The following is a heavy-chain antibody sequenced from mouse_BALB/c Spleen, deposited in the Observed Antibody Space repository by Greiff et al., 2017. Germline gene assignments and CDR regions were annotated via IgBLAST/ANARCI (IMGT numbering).Heavy chain of an antibody. CDR2: TSSGGST. V-gene: IGHV5-6-5*01. CDR1: GFTFSSYA. J-gene: IGHJ2*01. CDR3: ARGSLLRTDY. Sequence: EVKLVESGGGLVKPGGSLKLSCAASGFTFSSYAMSWVRQTPEKRLEWVASTSSGGSTYYPDSVKGRFTISRDNARNILYLQMSSLRSEDTAMYYCARGSLLRTDYWGQGTTLTVSS. D-gene: IGHD1-2*01.